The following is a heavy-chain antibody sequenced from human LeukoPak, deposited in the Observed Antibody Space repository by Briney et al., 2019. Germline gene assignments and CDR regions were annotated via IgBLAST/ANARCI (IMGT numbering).Heavy chain of an antibody. D-gene: IGHD3-22*01. Sequence: GGSLKLSCVVSGFTFSGSAVHWVRQASGKGLEWVGRIRSKANNYATAYAASAKGRFTISRDDSKNTAYLQMNSLKTEDTAVYYCTGDNFDSSVKFDYWGQGTLVTVSS. V-gene: IGHV3-73*01. J-gene: IGHJ4*02. CDR1: GFTFSGSA. CDR3: TGDNFDSSVKFDY. CDR2: IRSKANNYAT.